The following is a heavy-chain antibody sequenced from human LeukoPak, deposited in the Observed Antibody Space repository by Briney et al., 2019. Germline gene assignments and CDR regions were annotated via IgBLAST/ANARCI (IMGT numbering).Heavy chain of an antibody. CDR3: VKEPLEEYGSGFFDI. Sequence: GGSLRLSCEASGFTFSSYAMSWVRQAPGKGLEWVSGIIDSGDITYYANSVKGRFTISRDNSKNTLYLQMNSLRAEDTAVYFCVKEPLEEYGSGFFDIWGQGTMVTVSS. V-gene: IGHV3-23*01. D-gene: IGHD3-10*01. CDR1: GFTFSSYA. J-gene: IGHJ3*02. CDR2: IIDSGDIT.